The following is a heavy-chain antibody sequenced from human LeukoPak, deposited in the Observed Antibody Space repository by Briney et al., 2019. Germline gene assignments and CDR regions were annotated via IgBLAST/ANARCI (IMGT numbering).Heavy chain of an antibody. CDR1: GDSVSTSGVA. J-gene: IGHJ3*01. CDR2: TYYTSKWNT. D-gene: IGHD6-25*01. Sequence: SQTLSLTCAISGDSVSTSGVACNWVRQSPSRGLEWLGRTYYTSKWNTDSAVSVKSRIVVNPDTSKNQFSLQLNSVTSEDTAVYYCARGRASAFDVWGQGTMVTVSS. CDR3: ARGRASAFDV. V-gene: IGHV6-1*01.